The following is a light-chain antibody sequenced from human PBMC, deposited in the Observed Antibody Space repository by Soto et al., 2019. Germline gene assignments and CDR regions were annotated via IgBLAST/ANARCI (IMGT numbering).Light chain of an antibody. J-gene: IGLJ2*01. CDR1: GSAIGGYKF. CDR3: SSYAGSNNVL. CDR2: EVS. V-gene: IGLV2-8*01. Sequence: QSALTQPPSASGSPGQSVTISCTGPGSAIGGYKFVSWYQQHPGKAPKLMIYEVSKRPSGVPDRFSGSKSGNTASLTVSGLQADDEADYYCSSYAGSNNVLFGGGTQLTVL.